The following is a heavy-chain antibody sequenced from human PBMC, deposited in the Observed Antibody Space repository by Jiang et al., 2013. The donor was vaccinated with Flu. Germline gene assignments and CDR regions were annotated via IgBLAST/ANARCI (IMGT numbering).Heavy chain of an antibody. J-gene: IGHJ4*02. Sequence: VQLVESGGGLIQPGGSLRLSCAASGFAFSSYDMNWVRQAPGKGPEWVSFISSSGNTIYYTDSVKGRFTISRDNAKKSLYLQMSSLRVEDTAVYYCASKMGGTSPFDNWGQGTLVTVSS. D-gene: IGHD1-7*01. V-gene: IGHV3-48*03. CDR2: ISSSGNTI. CDR1: GFAFSSYD. CDR3: ASKMGGTSPFDN.